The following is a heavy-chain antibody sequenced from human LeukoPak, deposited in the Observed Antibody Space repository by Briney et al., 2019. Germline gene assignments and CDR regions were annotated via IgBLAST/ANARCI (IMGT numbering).Heavy chain of an antibody. Sequence: PGGSLRLSCAASGFTFSNYGMTWVRQAPGQGLEWVSTVSGDGKNTHYADSVKGRFTISRDNSKNTLTLQMDSLRAEDTALYYCATDTGVYHLHYWGQGTLVTVSS. D-gene: IGHD2-8*02. V-gene: IGHV3-23*01. CDR1: GFTFSNYG. J-gene: IGHJ4*02. CDR2: VSGDGKNT. CDR3: ATDTGVYHLHY.